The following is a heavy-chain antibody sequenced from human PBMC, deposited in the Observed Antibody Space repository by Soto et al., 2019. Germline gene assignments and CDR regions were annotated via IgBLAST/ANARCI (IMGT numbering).Heavy chain of an antibody. J-gene: IGHJ6*03. CDR3: ARDTRGYNWNPPNYYMDV. CDR1: GYTFTSYG. D-gene: IGHD1-20*01. Sequence: QVKLVQSGAEVKKPGASVKVSCKASGYTFTSYGITWVRQAPGQGLEWMGWISAYNGNTNYAQKLQGRVTMTTDTSASTAYMELRSLRSDDTAVYYCARDTRGYNWNPPNYYMDVWGKGTTVTVSS. V-gene: IGHV1-18*01. CDR2: ISAYNGNT.